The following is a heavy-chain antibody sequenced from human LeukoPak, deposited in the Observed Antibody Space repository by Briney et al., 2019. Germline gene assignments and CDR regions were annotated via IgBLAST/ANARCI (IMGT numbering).Heavy chain of an antibody. CDR3: ARSTDYGAVDAFDI. V-gene: IGHV1-18*01. CDR1: GYTITSYG. CDR2: ISAYNGNT. Sequence: ASVKVSCKASGYTITSYGISWVRQAPGQGLEWMGWISAYNGNTNYAQKLQGRVTMTTDTSTSTAYMELRSLRSDDTAVYYCARSTDYGAVDAFDIWGQGTMVTVSS. J-gene: IGHJ3*02. D-gene: IGHD4-17*01.